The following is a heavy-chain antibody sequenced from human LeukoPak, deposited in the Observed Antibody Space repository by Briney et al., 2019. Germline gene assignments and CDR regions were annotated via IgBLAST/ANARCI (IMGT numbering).Heavy chain of an antibody. CDR3: ASHTYYDFWSGYYLGPRDYYFDY. D-gene: IGHD3-3*01. Sequence: GGSLRLSCAASGFTFSSYAMSWVRQPPGKGLEWVSGISGSGDSTYYADSVKGQFAISRDNSKNSLYLQMNSLRAEDTAVYYCASHTYYDFWSGYYLGPRDYYFDYWGQGTLVTVSS. CDR2: ISGSGDST. J-gene: IGHJ4*02. V-gene: IGHV3-23*01. CDR1: GFTFSSYA.